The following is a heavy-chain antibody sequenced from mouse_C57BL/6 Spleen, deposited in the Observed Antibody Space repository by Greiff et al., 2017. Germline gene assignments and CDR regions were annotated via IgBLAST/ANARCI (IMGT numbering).Heavy chain of an antibody. V-gene: IGHV1-18*01. CDR2: INPNNGGT. Sequence: VQLKQSGPELVKPGASVKIPCKASGYTFTDYNMDWVKQSHGKSIEWIGDINPNNGGTIYNQKFKGKATLTVDKSSSTAYMELRSLTSEDTAVYYCARKGWSWYFDVWGTGTTVTVSS. CDR1: GYTFTDYN. D-gene: IGHD1-1*02. J-gene: IGHJ1*03. CDR3: ARKGWSWYFDV.